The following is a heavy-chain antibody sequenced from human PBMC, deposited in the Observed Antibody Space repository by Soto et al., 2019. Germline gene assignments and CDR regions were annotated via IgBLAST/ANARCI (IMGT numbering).Heavy chain of an antibody. CDR3: ARDAYLGSGSYAF. Sequence: PGGSLRLSCAASGFTFSSYGMHWVRQAPGKGLEWVAVIWFDGSNKDYADSVKGRFAISRDHYKNTLYLQMNNLRAEDTAVYYCARDAYLGSGSYAFWGHGTLVTSPQ. D-gene: IGHD3-10*01. V-gene: IGHV3-33*01. CDR1: GFTFSSYG. CDR2: IWFDGSNK. J-gene: IGHJ4*01.